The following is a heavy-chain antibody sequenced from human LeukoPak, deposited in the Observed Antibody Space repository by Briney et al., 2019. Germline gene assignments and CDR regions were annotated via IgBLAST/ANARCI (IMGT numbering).Heavy chain of an antibody. Sequence: GGSLRLSCAVSGFTFSSYEMDWVRQAPGKGLEWVSYISSSGSTIYYADSVKGRFTISRDNAKKSLYLQMNSLRAEDTAVYYCARARLTDYVWGRRTFDIWGQGTMVTISS. D-gene: IGHD3-16*01. CDR3: ARARLTDYVWGRRTFDI. CDR1: GFTFSSYE. J-gene: IGHJ3*02. CDR2: ISSSGSTI. V-gene: IGHV3-48*03.